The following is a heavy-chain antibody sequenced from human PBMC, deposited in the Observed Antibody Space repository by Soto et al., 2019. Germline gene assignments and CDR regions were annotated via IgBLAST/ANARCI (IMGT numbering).Heavy chain of an antibody. CDR1: GYTFTSYG. V-gene: IGHV1-18*04. CDR3: ARDSPLFIAVAGVYYYGMDV. D-gene: IGHD6-19*01. Sequence: GASVKVSCKASGYTFTSYGISWVRQAPGQGLEWMGWISAYNGNTNYAQKLQGRVTMTTDTSTSTAYMELRSLRSDDTAVYYCARDSPLFIAVAGVYYYGMDVWGQGTTVTVSS. J-gene: IGHJ6*02. CDR2: ISAYNGNT.